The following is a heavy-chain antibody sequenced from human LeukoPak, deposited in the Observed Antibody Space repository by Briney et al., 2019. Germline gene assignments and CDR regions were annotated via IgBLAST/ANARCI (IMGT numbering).Heavy chain of an antibody. CDR1: GGSISSGGYY. CDR2: IYHSGST. D-gene: IGHD6-6*01. Sequence: PSETLSLTCTVSGGSISSGGYYWSWIRQPPGKGLEWIGYIYHSGSTYYNPSLKSRVTISVDRSKNQFSLKLSSVTAADTAVYYCAGGGFIAARPDGGAFDIWGQGTMVTVSS. V-gene: IGHV4-30-2*01. CDR3: AGGGFIAARPDGGAFDI. J-gene: IGHJ3*02.